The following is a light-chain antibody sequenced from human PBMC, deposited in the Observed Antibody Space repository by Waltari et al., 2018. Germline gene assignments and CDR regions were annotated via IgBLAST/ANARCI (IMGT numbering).Light chain of an antibody. CDR1: QSVLYSSDNRNY. V-gene: IGKV4-1*01. CDR2: WAS. CDR3: QQYYLTPLS. J-gene: IGKJ4*01. Sequence: DIVMTQSPDSLAVSLGERATTHCKSSQSVLYSSDNRNYLAWYQQKPGQPPNLLIYWASTRESGLPDRFSGSGSGTDFTLTISRLQAEDVAVYYCQQYYLTPLSFGGGTKVEIK.